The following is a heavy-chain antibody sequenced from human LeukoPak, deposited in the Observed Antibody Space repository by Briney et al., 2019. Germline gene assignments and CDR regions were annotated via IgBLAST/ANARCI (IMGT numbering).Heavy chain of an antibody. J-gene: IGHJ4*02. Sequence: SETLSLTCTVSGGSISSSSFYWGWIRQPPGKGLEWIGSIYYSGSTYYNPSLKSRVTISVDTSKNQFSLKLSSVTAADTAVYYCARAFTGFATNWGQGTLVTVSS. V-gene: IGHV4-39*07. CDR2: IYYSGST. D-gene: IGHD5-12*01. CDR3: ARAFTGFATN. CDR1: GGSISSSSFY.